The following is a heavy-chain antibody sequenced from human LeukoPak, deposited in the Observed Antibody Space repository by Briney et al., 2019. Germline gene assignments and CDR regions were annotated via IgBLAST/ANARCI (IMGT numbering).Heavy chain of an antibody. CDR1: GGSLTNYY. CDR3: ARHKTRTRAFDI. Sequence: HPSETLSLTCAVFGGSLTNYYWSWIRQPPGKGLEWIGEINHSGSTNFNPSLMSRVTISVDTSKNQFSLKLGSVTAADTAVYYCARHKTRTRAFDIWGQGTMVTVSS. D-gene: IGHD1-14*01. V-gene: IGHV4-34*01. J-gene: IGHJ3*02. CDR2: INHSGST.